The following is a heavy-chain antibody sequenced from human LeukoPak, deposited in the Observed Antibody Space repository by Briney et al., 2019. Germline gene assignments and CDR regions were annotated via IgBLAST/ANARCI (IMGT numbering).Heavy chain of an antibody. Sequence: GGSLRLSCAASGLTFSSHWMHWVRQAPGKGLVWVSRITNDGSSTTYADSVKGRFTISRDNAKNMLYLQVNSLRAEDTAVYYCARDGDRTFDYWGQGTLVTVSS. V-gene: IGHV3-74*01. D-gene: IGHD3-10*01. J-gene: IGHJ4*02. CDR2: ITNDGSST. CDR1: GLTFSSHW. CDR3: ARDGDRTFDY.